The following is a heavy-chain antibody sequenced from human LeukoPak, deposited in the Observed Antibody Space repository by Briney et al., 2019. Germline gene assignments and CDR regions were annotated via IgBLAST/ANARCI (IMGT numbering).Heavy chain of an antibody. Sequence: SETLSLTCTVSGGSISSGSYYWSWIRQPAGKGLEWIGRIYTSGSTNYNPSLKSRVTISVDTSKNQFSLKLSSVTAADTAVYYCARGIWFDPWGQGTLVTVS. J-gene: IGHJ5*02. CDR2: IYTSGST. CDR1: GGSISSGSYY. V-gene: IGHV4-61*02. CDR3: ARGIWFDP.